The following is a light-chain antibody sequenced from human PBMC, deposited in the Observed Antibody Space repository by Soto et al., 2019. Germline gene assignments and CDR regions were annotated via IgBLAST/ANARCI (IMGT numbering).Light chain of an antibody. J-gene: IGKJ5*01. CDR3: QQYNNWIT. V-gene: IGKV3-20*01. CDR2: GAS. CDR1: QSVSSSY. Sequence: EIVLTQSPGTLSLSPGVRATLSCRASQSVSSSYLAWYQQKPGQAPRLLIYGASSRATGIPDRFSGSGSGTDFTLTLSRLEPEDFALYYCQQYNNWITFGQGTRLEIK.